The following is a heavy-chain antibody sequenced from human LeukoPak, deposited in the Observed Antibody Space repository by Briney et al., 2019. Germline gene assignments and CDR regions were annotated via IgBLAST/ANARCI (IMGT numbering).Heavy chain of an antibody. V-gene: IGHV4-38-2*02. CDR1: GGSISSYY. Sequence: SETLSLTCTVSGGSISSYYWSWIRQPPGKGLEWIGSIYHSGSTYYNPSLKSRVTISVDTSKNQFSLKLSSVTAADTAVYYCARVSCTNGVCYEFDYWGQGTLVTVSS. J-gene: IGHJ4*02. CDR2: IYHSGST. CDR3: ARVSCTNGVCYEFDY. D-gene: IGHD2-8*01.